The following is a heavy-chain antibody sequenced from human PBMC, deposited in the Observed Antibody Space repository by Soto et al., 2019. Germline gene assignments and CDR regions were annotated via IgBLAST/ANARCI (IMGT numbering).Heavy chain of an antibody. CDR1: GYTLTELS. V-gene: IGHV1-24*01. D-gene: IGHD3-22*01. J-gene: IGHJ5*02. CDR3: ATVTPYYYDSSGLNWFDP. Sequence: ASVKVSCKVSGYTLTELSMHWVRQAPGKGLEWMGGFDPEDGETIYAQKFQGRVTMTEDTSTDTAYMELSSLRSEDTAVYYCATVTPYYYDSSGLNWFDPWGQGTQVTVS. CDR2: FDPEDGET.